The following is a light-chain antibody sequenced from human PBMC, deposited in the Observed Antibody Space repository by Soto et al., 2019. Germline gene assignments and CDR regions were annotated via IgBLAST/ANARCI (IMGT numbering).Light chain of an antibody. Sequence: EIVLTQSPGTLSLSPGERATLSCRASQSVSSKYLAWYQQKPGQAPRVLIYGTSIRASGVPERFSGGGSGTDFTLTITRLEPEDFAVYYCQQYYNPRPVTFGGGTRVEIK. V-gene: IGKV3-20*01. CDR2: GTS. CDR3: QQYYNPRPVT. J-gene: IGKJ4*01. CDR1: QSVSSKY.